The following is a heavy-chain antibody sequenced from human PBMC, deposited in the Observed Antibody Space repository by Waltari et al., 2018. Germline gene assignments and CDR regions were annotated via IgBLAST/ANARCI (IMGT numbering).Heavy chain of an antibody. Sequence: QDHLVQSGPEVKRPGASVKVSCKRSGYPLTEFSIHWVRRAPGRGLEWVGGGNPGNGKKIYAHSLQGRVTMTEDTSTDTAYWELRGLKSDDTAVFYCATGPGATPLFSYWGQGTLVTVSS. J-gene: IGHJ4*02. D-gene: IGHD1-26*01. CDR2: GNPGNGKK. V-gene: IGHV1-24*01. CDR3: ATGPGATPLFSY. CDR1: GYPLTEFS.